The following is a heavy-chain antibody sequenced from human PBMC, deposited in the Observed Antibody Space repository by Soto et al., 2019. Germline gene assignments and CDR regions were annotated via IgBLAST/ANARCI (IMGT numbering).Heavy chain of an antibody. Sequence: SETLSLTCTVSGGSISSSSYYWGWIRQPPGKGLEWIGSIYYSGSTYYNPSLKSRVTISVDTSKNQFSLKLSSVTAADTAVYYCARHRWAASYYYYYYMDVWGKGTTVTVSS. CDR1: GGSISSSSYY. V-gene: IGHV4-39*01. J-gene: IGHJ6*03. CDR2: IYYSGST. CDR3: ARHRWAASYYYYYYMDV. D-gene: IGHD1-26*01.